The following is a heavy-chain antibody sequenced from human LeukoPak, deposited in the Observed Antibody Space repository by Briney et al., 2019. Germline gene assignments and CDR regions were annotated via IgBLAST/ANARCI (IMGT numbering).Heavy chain of an antibody. D-gene: IGHD3-3*01. J-gene: IGHJ4*02. CDR2: IYYSGST. CDR1: GGSVSGYY. V-gene: IGHV4-59*02. Sequence: SETLSLTCVVSGGSVSGYYWGWIRQPPGRGLEWIGYIYYSGSTNYNPSLKSRVTISVDTSKNQFSLKLSSVTAADTAVYYCAGSRFLEWLFDYWGQGTLVTVSS. CDR3: AGSRFLEWLFDY.